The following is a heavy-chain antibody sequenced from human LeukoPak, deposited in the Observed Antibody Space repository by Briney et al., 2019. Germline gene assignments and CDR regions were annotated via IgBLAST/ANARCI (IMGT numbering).Heavy chain of an antibody. D-gene: IGHD7-27*01. CDR1: GFTFSSYT. CDR3: AKDGGLWVSAHWGDS. V-gene: IGHV3-23*01. Sequence: GGSLRLSCAASGFTFSSYTMSWVRQAPGKGLEWVSTITTSDGNTYYADSVKGRFTVSRDNSKDTLYLQMNSLRAEDTAVYYCAKDGGLWVSAHWGDSWGRGTLVTVSS. J-gene: IGHJ4*02. CDR2: ITTSDGNT.